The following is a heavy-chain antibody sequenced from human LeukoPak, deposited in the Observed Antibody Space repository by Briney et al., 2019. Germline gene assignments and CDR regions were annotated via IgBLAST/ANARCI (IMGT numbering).Heavy chain of an antibody. D-gene: IGHD3-3*01. J-gene: IGHJ4*02. V-gene: IGHV3-23*01. CDR3: ASRLSILGVVIPKYFDY. CDR1: GFTFSLYA. CDR2: ISGSGDTT. Sequence: PGGSLRLSCAASGFTFSLYAMSWVRQAPGKGLEWVSSISGSGDTTDYADSVKGRFTISRDNGKNKLYLQMNSLRAEDTAVYYCASRLSILGVVIPKYFDYWAQGNLVAVSS.